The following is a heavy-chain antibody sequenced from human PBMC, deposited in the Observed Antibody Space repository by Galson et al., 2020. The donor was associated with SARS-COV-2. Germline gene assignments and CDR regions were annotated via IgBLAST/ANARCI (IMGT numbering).Heavy chain of an antibody. Sequence: ASETLSLTCTVSGGSVSRGSYFWSWIRQPPGKGLEWIGYVYNSGNTNYNPSLKSRVTMSVDTSKNQFSLKLTSMTAADTAVYYCARAPGILLRGGELIGNRFDYWGQGTLATVSS. CDR1: GGSVSRGSYF. J-gene: IGHJ4*02. D-gene: IGHD2-15*01. CDR3: ARAPGILLRGGELIGNRFDY. V-gene: IGHV4-61*01. CDR2: VYNSGNT.